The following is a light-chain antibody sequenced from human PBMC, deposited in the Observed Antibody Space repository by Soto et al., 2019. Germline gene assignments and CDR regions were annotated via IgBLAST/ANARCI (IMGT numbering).Light chain of an antibody. J-gene: IGKJ4*01. CDR2: GAS. CDR1: QDIGSY. Sequence: DIQLTQSPSSLSASVGDRITITCRPSQDIGSYLAWYQQKPGKVPKLLIYGASTLQVGVPTRFSGDGSGTDFTLTNSSLLPEDVATYYCQKYHFAPLTFGGGTKVEIK. V-gene: IGKV1-27*01. CDR3: QKYHFAPLT.